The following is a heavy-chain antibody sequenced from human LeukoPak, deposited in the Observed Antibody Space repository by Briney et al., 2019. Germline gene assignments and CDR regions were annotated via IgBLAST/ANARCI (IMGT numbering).Heavy chain of an antibody. CDR2: IIPIFGTA. D-gene: IGHD3-10*01. CDR3: ARGPITMVRGVIPYYFDY. V-gene: IGHV1-69*13. CDR1: GGTFSRYA. J-gene: IGHJ4*02. Sequence: SVKVSCKASGGTFSRYAISWVRQAPGQGREWMGGIIPIFGTANYAQKFQGRVTNTADESTSTAYMGLSSLRSEDTAAYYCARGPITMVRGVIPYYFDYWGQGALVTVSS.